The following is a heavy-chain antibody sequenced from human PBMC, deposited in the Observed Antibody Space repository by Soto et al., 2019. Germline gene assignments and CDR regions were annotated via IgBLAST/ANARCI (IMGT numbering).Heavy chain of an antibody. CDR3: ARERGGYKHFDY. CDR1: GYTFTSYG. J-gene: IGHJ4*02. V-gene: IGHV1-18*01. Sequence: QVQLVQSGAEVKKPGASVKVSCKVSGYTFTSYGISWVRQAPGQGLEGMGWSNPYTGNINYAQKLQGRVTMTTDTSTSTAYMELRSRRSDETALYYCARERGGYKHFDYWGQGTLVTVSS. CDR2: SNPYTGNI. D-gene: IGHD1-26*01.